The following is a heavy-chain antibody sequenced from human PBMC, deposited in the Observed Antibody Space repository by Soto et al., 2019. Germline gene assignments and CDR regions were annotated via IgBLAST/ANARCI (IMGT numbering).Heavy chain of an antibody. CDR3: AREPGSYSGNDGLMDV. CDR1: GFTFSTFT. CDR2: IDPSSTYM. J-gene: IGHJ6*04. V-gene: IGHV3-21*02. D-gene: IGHD1-20*01. Sequence: EVQLVESGGGLVKPGGSLRLSCAASGFTFSTFTMNWVRQAPGQGLEWVSSIDPSSTYMFYAASVTGRFTISRDNAKNSVYLQMDSLSAEDTAVYYCAREPGSYSGNDGLMDVWGEGTTVTVSS.